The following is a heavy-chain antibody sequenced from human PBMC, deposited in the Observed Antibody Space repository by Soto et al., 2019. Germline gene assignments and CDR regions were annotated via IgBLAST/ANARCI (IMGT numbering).Heavy chain of an antibody. J-gene: IGHJ4*02. CDR2: ISSSSLYI. V-gene: IGHV3-21*01. CDR1: GLTFSDYS. Sequence: PGGSLRLSGATSGLTFSDYSINWVRRAPGKGLEWVSSISSSSLYIYYADSVKGRFTISRDNAKNSMYLQMNSLRAEDTAVYYCARVRLTVTDYWGQGTLVTVSS. D-gene: IGHD4-17*01. CDR3: ARVRLTVTDY.